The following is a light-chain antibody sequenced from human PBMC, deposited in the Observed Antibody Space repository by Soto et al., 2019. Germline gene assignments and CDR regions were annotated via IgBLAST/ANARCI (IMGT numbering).Light chain of an antibody. CDR1: QSVSSY. J-gene: IGKJ1*01. V-gene: IGKV3-11*01. Sequence: EKVMTQSPATLSVSPGERATLSCRASQSVSSYLAWYQQKPGQAPRLLIYDASNRATGIPARFSGSGSGTDFTLTISSLEPGDSAIYYCQQRSSWHTFGQGTKVDIK. CDR3: QQRSSWHT. CDR2: DAS.